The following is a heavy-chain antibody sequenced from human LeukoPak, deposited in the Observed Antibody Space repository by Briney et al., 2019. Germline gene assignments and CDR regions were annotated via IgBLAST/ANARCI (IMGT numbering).Heavy chain of an antibody. V-gene: IGHV1-8*01. CDR2: MSPNSGDT. J-gene: IGHJ4*02. CDR1: GYTFTSYD. CDR3: ARGPPNWGYDY. D-gene: IGHD7-27*01. Sequence: ASVNVSCTASGYTFTSYDFNWVRQATGQRPEWMGWMSPNSGDTGYAQKFQDRVTMTRNTSISTAYMELSSLRSDDTAVYYCARGPPNWGYDYWGPGTLVTVSS.